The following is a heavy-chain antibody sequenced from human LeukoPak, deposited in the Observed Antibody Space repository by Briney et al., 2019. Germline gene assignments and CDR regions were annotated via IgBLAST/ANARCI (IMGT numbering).Heavy chain of an antibody. V-gene: IGHV3-30*04. Sequence: GRSLRLSCAASGFTFSSYAMHWVRQAPGKGLEWVAVISYDGSNKYYADSVKGRFTISRDNSKNTLYLQMNSLRAEDTAVYFCAKYSGSYYYPPNWDSWGQGTLVTVSS. CDR3: AKYSGSYYYPPNWDS. CDR2: ISYDGSNK. D-gene: IGHD1-26*01. CDR1: GFTFSSYA. J-gene: IGHJ4*02.